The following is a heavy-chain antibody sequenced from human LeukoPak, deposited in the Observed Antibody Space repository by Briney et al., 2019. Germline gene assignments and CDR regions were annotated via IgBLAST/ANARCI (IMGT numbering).Heavy chain of an antibody. J-gene: IGHJ4*02. CDR2: IYHSGST. CDR1: GGSISSGGYY. D-gene: IGHD3-22*01. CDR3: ARGLLRYYYDSSGYSLDY. V-gene: IGHV4-30-2*01. Sequence: SETLSLTCTVSGGSISSGGYYWSWIRQPPGKGLEWIGYIYHSGSTYYNPSLKSRVTISVDRSKNQFSLKLSSVTAADTAVYYCARGLLRYYYDSSGYSLDYWGQGTLVTVSS.